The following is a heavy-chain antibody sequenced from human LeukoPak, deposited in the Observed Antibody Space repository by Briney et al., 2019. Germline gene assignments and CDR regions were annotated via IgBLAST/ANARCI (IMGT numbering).Heavy chain of an antibody. Sequence: GGSLRLSCAASGFTFSDYYMSWFRRAPGKGLGWVSYISSSGSTIYYAHSVKGRFTISRDNAKNSLYLQMNSLRAEDTAVYYCARNGIVGPLTRDDYWGQGTLVTVSS. D-gene: IGHD1-26*01. V-gene: IGHV3-11*01. J-gene: IGHJ4*02. CDR1: GFTFSDYY. CDR3: ARNGIVGPLTRDDY. CDR2: ISSSGSTI.